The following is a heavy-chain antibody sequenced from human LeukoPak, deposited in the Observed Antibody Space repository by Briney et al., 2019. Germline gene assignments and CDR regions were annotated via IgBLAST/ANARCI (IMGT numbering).Heavy chain of an antibody. J-gene: IGHJ4*02. Sequence: PGGSLRLSCVASEFTFSSYNMNWVRQAPGKGLEWVSSISGSGGYIYYADAVKGRFTISRDNAKNSLYLQMNSLRAEDTAVYYCAREIFWSGYYSNLHFDYWGRGTQVTVSS. CDR2: ISGSGGYI. CDR3: AREIFWSGYYSNLHFDY. CDR1: EFTFSSYN. D-gene: IGHD3-3*01. V-gene: IGHV3-21*01.